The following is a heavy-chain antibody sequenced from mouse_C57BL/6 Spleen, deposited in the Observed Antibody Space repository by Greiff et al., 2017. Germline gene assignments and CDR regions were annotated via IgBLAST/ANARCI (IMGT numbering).Heavy chain of an antibody. Sequence: QVQLQQPGAELVRPGSSVKLSCKASGYTFTSYWMHWVKQRPIQGLEWIGNIDPSDSETHYNQKFKDKATLTVDKSSSTAYMQLSSLTSEDSAVYYCARPNYYGSSYWYFDVWGTGTTVTVSS. CDR1: GYTFTSYW. J-gene: IGHJ1*03. CDR3: ARPNYYGSSYWYFDV. V-gene: IGHV1-52*01. D-gene: IGHD1-1*01. CDR2: IDPSDSET.